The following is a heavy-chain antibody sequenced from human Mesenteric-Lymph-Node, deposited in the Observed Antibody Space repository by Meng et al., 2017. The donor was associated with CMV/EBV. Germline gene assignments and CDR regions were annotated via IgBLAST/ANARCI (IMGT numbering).Heavy chain of an antibody. CDR3: ARSLLNP. CDR2: IKQDGSEK. CDR1: GFSVSSNY. J-gene: IGHJ5*02. D-gene: IGHD2-21*01. Sequence: GESLKISCAASGFSVSSNYMSWVRQAPGKGLEWVANIKQDGSEKYYVDSVKGRFTISRDNAKNSLYLQMNSLRAEDTAVYYCARSLLNPWGQGTLVTVSS. V-gene: IGHV3-7*01.